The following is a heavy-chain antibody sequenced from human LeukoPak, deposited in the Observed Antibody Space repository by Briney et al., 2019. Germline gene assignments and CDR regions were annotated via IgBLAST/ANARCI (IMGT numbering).Heavy chain of an antibody. CDR2: INPNSGGT. D-gene: IGHD3-10*01. CDR1: GYTFTGYY. Sequence: ASVKVSCKASGYTFTGYYMHWVRQAPGQGVEWMGWINPNSGGTNYAQKFQGRVTMTRDTSISTAYMELSRLRSDDTAVYYCAREALLWFGSNWFDPWGQGTLVTVSS. CDR3: AREALLWFGSNWFDP. V-gene: IGHV1-2*02. J-gene: IGHJ5*02.